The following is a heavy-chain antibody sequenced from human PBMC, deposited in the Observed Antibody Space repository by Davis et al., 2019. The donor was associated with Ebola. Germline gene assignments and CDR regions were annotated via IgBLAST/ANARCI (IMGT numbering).Heavy chain of an antibody. CDR1: GFTFSNAW. Sequence: PGGSLRLSCAASGFTFSNAWMSWVRQAPGKGLEWVGRIKSKTDGGTTDYAAPVKGRFTISRDDSKNTLYLQMSSLKTEDTAVYYCTTERGSSGWYSAFWGQGTMVTVSS. D-gene: IGHD6-19*01. CDR3: TTERGSSGWYSAF. CDR2: IKSKTDGGTT. J-gene: IGHJ3*01. V-gene: IGHV3-15*01.